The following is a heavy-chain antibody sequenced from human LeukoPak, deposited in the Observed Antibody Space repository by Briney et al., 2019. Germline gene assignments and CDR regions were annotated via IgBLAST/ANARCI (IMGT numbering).Heavy chain of an antibody. Sequence: GESLKISCQGSGYSFTSYWIGWVRQLPGKGLEWMGIIYPGDSDTRYSTSFQGQVTTSADKSISTAYLQWSTLKASDTAMYYCARREYSSSSIDYWGQGTLVTVSS. D-gene: IGHD6-6*01. J-gene: IGHJ4*02. CDR3: ARREYSSSSIDY. V-gene: IGHV5-51*01. CDR1: GYSFTSYW. CDR2: IYPGDSDT.